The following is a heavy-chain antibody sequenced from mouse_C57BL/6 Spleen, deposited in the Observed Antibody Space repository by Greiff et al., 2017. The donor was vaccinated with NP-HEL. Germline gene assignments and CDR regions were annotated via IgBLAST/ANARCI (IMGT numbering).Heavy chain of an antibody. CDR2: IDPSDSAT. V-gene: IGHV1-52*01. J-gene: IGHJ2*01. CDR1: GYTFTSYW. D-gene: IGHD2-5*01. CDR3: ARSTYYSNYEY. Sequence: QVQLQQPGAELVRPGSSVKLSCKASGYTFTSYWMHWVKQRPIQGLEWIGNIDPSDSATHYNQKFKDKATLTVDKSSSTAYMQLSSLTSEDSAVYYCARSTYYSNYEYWGQGTTLTVSS.